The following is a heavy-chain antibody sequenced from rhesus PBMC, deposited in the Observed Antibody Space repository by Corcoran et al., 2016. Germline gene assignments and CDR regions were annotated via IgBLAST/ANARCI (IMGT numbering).Heavy chain of an antibody. J-gene: IGHJ4*01. CDR1: GFTFRNYG. CDR3: ARYGFDY. Sequence: EVQLVETGGDLVQPGGSLRIACAASGFTFRNYGMRWGRQAPWMGLECFSGISNSGGRTYYAVSVKGRFTISSDNSKNTLSLQMNSLRIEDTAVYFCARYGFDYWGQGVLVTVSS. V-gene: IGHV3S5*01. CDR2: ISNSGGRT. D-gene: IGHD3-9*01.